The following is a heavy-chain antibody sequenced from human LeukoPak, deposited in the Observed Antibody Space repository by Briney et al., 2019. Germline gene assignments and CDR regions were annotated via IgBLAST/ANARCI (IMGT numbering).Heavy chain of an antibody. CDR2: IYYSGST. Sequence: SETLSLTCTVSGGSISSGDYYWSWIRQPPGKGLEWIAYIYYSGSTYYNPSLKSRVTISVDTSKNQFSLKLRSVTAADTAVYYCARGQGFDIVVVPAATNTNWFDPWGQGTLVTVSS. V-gene: IGHV4-30-4*01. CDR1: GGSISSGDYY. CDR3: ARGQGFDIVVVPAATNTNWFDP. D-gene: IGHD2-2*01. J-gene: IGHJ5*02.